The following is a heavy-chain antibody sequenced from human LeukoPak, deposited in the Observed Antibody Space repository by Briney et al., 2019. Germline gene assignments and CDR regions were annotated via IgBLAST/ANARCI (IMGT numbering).Heavy chain of an antibody. J-gene: IGHJ4*02. CDR1: GFTFSSYW. CDR2: INSDGSST. D-gene: IGHD7-27*01. V-gene: IGHV3-74*01. CDR3: VRDGSSWGNFDY. Sequence: PGGSLRLSCAASGFTFSSYWMHWVRQAPGKGLVWVSRINSDGSSTSYADSVKGRFTISRDNAKNTLYLQMNSLRTEDTAVYYCVRDGSSWGNFDYWGQGTLVSVSS.